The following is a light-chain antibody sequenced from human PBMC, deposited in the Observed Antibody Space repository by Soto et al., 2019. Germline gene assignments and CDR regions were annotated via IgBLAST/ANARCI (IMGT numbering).Light chain of an antibody. J-gene: IGLJ1*01. CDR3: QAEDNRRSGYV. V-gene: IGLV1-40*01. CDR1: SSHIGTGYD. CDR2: GNV. Sequence: QSVLSPSPSVSGAAGQRVSVSYTGSSSHIGTGYDVHWYQQLPVPAPMLLIFGNVNRPSGVADRFSGCTSGTTASLALPGLQAEEEADYHSQAEDNRRSGYVCGTGTQGT.